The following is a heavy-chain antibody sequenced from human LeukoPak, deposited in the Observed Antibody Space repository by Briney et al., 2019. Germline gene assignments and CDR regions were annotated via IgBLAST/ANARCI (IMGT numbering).Heavy chain of an antibody. Sequence: PGGSLRLSCAASGFTFSSYWMHWVRQAPGKGLVWVSRINSDGSSTSYADSVKGRFTISRDNTKNTLYLQMNSLRAEDTAVYYCARDRGHTAMVDYWGQGTLVTVSS. J-gene: IGHJ4*02. CDR3: ARDRGHTAMVDY. CDR1: GFTFSSYW. D-gene: IGHD5-18*01. V-gene: IGHV3-74*01. CDR2: INSDGSST.